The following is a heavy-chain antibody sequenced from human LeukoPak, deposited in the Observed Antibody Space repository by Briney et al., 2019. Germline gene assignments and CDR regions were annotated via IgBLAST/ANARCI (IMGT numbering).Heavy chain of an antibody. CDR2: IYYSGST. J-gene: IGHJ4*02. CDR1: GGSISSSSYY. Sequence: SETLSLTCTVSGGSISSSSYYWGWIRQPPGKGLEWIGSIYYSGSTYYNPSLKSRVTISVDTSKNQFSLKLSSVTAADTAVYYGARLTIRSVNSNYWGQGTLVTVSS. CDR3: ARLTIRSVNSNY. V-gene: IGHV4-39*01. D-gene: IGHD5/OR15-5a*01.